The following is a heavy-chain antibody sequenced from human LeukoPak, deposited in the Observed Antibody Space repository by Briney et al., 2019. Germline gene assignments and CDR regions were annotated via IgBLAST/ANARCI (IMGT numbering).Heavy chain of an antibody. CDR3: ARDRSGYDYYYYYYMDV. Sequence: GGSLRLSCAASGFTFSSYSMNWVRQAPGKGLEWVSSISSSSSYIYYADSVKGRFTISRDNAKNSLYLQMNSLRAEDTAVYYCARDRSGYDYYYYYYMDVWGKGTTVTISS. J-gene: IGHJ6*03. D-gene: IGHD5-12*01. CDR1: GFTFSSYS. CDR2: ISSSSSYI. V-gene: IGHV3-21*04.